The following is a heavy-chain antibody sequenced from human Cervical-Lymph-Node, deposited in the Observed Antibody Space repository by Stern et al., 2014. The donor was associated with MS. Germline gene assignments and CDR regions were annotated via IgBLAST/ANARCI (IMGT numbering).Heavy chain of an antibody. CDR2: SDWDDAK. Sequence: ITFKESGPALVKPTQTLTVTCSFSGFSLNTSGAGVAWIRQPPGKSLEWLARSDWDDAKFYRTSLKTRVTLSKDTSRNQVVLRMTNMDPLDSGTYFCSRSLAGVFDYWGQGSLVTVSS. CDR1: GFSLNTSGAG. J-gene: IGHJ4*02. V-gene: IGHV2-70*04. CDR3: SRSLAGVFDY.